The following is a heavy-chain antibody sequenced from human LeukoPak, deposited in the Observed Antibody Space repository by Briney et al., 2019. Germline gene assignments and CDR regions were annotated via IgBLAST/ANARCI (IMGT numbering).Heavy chain of an antibody. V-gene: IGHV5-51*01. D-gene: IGHD3-22*01. CDR1: GYSFTSYW. Sequence: HGESLKISCKGSGYSFTSYWLGWVRQMPGKGLEWMGIIYPGDSDTRYSPSFQGQVTISADKSISTAYLQWSSLKASDTAMYYCARQEGGGYYDSSGYHRFDPWGQGTLVTVSS. CDR2: IYPGDSDT. CDR3: ARQEGGGYYDSSGYHRFDP. J-gene: IGHJ5*02.